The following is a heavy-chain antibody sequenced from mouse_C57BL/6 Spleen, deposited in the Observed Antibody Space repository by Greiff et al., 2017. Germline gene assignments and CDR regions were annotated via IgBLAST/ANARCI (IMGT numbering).Heavy chain of an antibody. Sequence: VKLQQSGAELVRPGTSVKVSCKASGYAFTNYLIEWVKQRPGQGLEWIGVINPGSGGTNYNEKFKGKATLTADKSSSTAYMQLSSLTSEDSAVYFCARRFTTVVALDYWGQGTTLTVSS. CDR1: GYAFTNYL. CDR2: INPGSGGT. CDR3: ARRFTTVVALDY. V-gene: IGHV1-54*01. J-gene: IGHJ2*01. D-gene: IGHD1-1*01.